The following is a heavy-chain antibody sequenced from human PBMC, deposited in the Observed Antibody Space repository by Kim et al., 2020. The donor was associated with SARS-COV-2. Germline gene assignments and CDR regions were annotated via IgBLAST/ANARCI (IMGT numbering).Heavy chain of an antibody. V-gene: IGHV4-30-4*01. J-gene: IGHJ4*02. D-gene: IGHD3-3*01. CDR1: GGSISSGDYY. CDR3: ARVRFSITIFGVVTRLFDY. Sequence: SETLSLTCTVSGGSISSGDYYWSWIRQPPGKGLEWIVYIYYSGSTYYNPSLKSRVTISVDTSKNQFSLKLSSVTAADTAVYYCARVRFSITIFGVVTRLFDYWGQGTLVTVSS. CDR2: IYYSGST.